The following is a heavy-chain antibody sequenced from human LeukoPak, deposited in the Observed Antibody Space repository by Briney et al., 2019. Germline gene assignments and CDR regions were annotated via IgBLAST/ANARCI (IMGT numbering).Heavy chain of an antibody. CDR3: ASSYYYDSSGYREYFQH. V-gene: IGHV1-69*04. D-gene: IGHD3-22*01. CDR2: IIPILGIA. CDR1: GGTFSSYA. Sequence: SVKVSCKASGGTFSSYAISWVRQAPGQGLEWMGRIIPILGIANYAQKFQGRVTITADKSTSTAYMELSSLRSEDTAVYYCASSYYYDSSGYREYFQHWGQGTLVTVSS. J-gene: IGHJ1*01.